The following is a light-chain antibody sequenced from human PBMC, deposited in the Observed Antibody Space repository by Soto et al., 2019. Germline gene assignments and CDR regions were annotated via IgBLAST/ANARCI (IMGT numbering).Light chain of an antibody. J-gene: IGLJ1*01. Sequence: QSVLTQPASVSGAPGPGVTLSCTGSSSNIGAGYDVHWYQQLPGAAPQLLIYDSTNRPSGVPDRFSGSKSGTSASLAITGIQAEDEADYYCQSYDSSLSGYVFGTGTKLTVL. V-gene: IGLV1-40*01. CDR3: QSYDSSLSGYV. CDR1: SSNIGAGYD. CDR2: DST.